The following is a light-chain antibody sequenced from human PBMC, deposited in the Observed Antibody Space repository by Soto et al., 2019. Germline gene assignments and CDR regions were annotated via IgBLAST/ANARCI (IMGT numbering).Light chain of an antibody. J-gene: IGLJ2*01. CDR2: SDT. V-gene: IGLV3-9*01. CDR1: NLGSKN. Sequence: SYELTQPLSVSVALGQTARITCGGNNLGSKNVHWYQQKPGQAPVLVIYSDTNRPSGIPERFSGSNSGNTATLTISRAQVGDEADDYCQVWDSRTVVFGGGTKLTVL. CDR3: QVWDSRTVV.